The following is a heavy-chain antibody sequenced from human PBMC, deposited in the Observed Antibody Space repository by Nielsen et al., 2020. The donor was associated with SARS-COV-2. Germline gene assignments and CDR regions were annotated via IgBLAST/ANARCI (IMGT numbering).Heavy chain of an antibody. J-gene: IGHJ4*02. CDR2: ISSSGNYV. V-gene: IGHV3-21*01. D-gene: IGHD3-22*01. Sequence: GESLKISCAASGFTFSSYTMNWVRQAPGKGLEWVSSISSSGNYVYYADSVKGRFTISRDNAKNSLYLQMNSLRAEDTAVYYCASLITMIGWGQGTLVTVSS. CDR3: ASLITMIG. CDR1: GFTFSSYT.